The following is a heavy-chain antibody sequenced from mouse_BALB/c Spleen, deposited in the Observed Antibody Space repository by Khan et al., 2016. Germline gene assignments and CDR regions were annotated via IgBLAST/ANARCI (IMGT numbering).Heavy chain of an antibody. V-gene: IGHV9-3-1*01. CDR1: GYTFTNYG. D-gene: IGHD1-1*01. CDR3: ARPDYGGSRGVAY. CDR2: INTYNGEP. Sequence: QIQLVQSGPELKKPGETVRISCKASGYTFTNYGMNWVKQAPGKGLKWMGWINTYNGEPTYADDFKGRFTFSLETSASTAYLQINNLTTEDTATYFFARPDYGGSRGVAYWGQGTLVTVSA. J-gene: IGHJ3*01.